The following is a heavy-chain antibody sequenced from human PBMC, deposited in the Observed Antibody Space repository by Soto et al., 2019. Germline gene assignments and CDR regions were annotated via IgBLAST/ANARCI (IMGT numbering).Heavy chain of an antibody. CDR1: GGSISNYY. D-gene: IGHD6-6*01. CDR3: ARLRSSSSDYFDY. CDR2: IYNSGSP. J-gene: IGHJ4*02. V-gene: IGHV4-4*07. Sequence: QVQLQESGPGLVKPSETLSLTCTVSGGSISNYYWSWIRQSAGKRLEWIGRIYNSGSPNYNPSLKSRVTMSVDTSKNQFSLKLSSVTAADTAVYYCARLRSSSSDYFDYWGQGTLGPVSS.